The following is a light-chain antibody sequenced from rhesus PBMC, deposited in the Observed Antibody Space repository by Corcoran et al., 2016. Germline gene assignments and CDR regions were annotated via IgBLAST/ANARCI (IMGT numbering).Light chain of an antibody. CDR3: QQYSSRPWT. CDR2: KAC. Sequence: IQMTQSPSSLSASVGDTVTITCRESQGISSWLAWYQQKPGKAPKLLIYKACSLQRGVPSRFNGSGAGTGFTLTISSLQSEDFATYYCQQYSSRPWTFGQGTKVEIK. CDR1: QGISSW. V-gene: IGKV1-22*01. J-gene: IGKJ1*01.